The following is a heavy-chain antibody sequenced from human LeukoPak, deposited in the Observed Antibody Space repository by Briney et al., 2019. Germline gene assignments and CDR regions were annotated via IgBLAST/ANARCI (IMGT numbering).Heavy chain of an antibody. CDR2: ISSNGGST. Sequence: GGSPRLSTSASGVTSSGYAMRWVCEAPGKGLEYVSAISSNGGSTYYADSVKGRFNISRDNSKNTLYLQMSSLRAEDTAVYYCVKDLGYYDILTGYYRSGDYYYGMDVGGKGTTVTVSS. CDR1: GVTSSGYA. D-gene: IGHD3-9*01. CDR3: VKDLGYYDILTGYYRSGDYYYGMDV. J-gene: IGHJ6*04. V-gene: IGHV3-64D*06.